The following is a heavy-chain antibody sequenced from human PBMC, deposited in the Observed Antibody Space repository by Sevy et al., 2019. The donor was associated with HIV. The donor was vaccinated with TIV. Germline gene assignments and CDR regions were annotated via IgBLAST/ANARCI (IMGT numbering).Heavy chain of an antibody. CDR2: MRQDGREK. Sequence: GGSLRLSCEASGFSFSDYWMTWVRQAPGKGLEWVANMRQDGREKYYVHSVKGRFTISRENAKNSLYLKMNSLRAEDTAVYYCARGVFGSGSRLGFGYWGQGTLVTVSS. J-gene: IGHJ4*02. D-gene: IGHD3-10*01. CDR3: ARGVFGSGSRLGFGY. V-gene: IGHV3-7*03. CDR1: GFSFSDYW.